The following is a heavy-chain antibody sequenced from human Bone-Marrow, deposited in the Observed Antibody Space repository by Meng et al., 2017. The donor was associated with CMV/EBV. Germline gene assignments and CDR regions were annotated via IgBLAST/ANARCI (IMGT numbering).Heavy chain of an antibody. CDR2: ISYSGST. Sequence: SETLSLTCTVSGGSISPYYWNWIRQPPGKGLEWIGYISYSGSTNYNPSLKSRVTISVDTSKNQFSLKLSSVTAADTAVYFCARDRGCTSTSCYTRLLYYYGMDIWGQGTTVTVSS. D-gene: IGHD2-2*02. CDR3: ARDRGCTSTSCYTRLLYYYGMDI. CDR1: GGSISPYY. V-gene: IGHV4-59*01. J-gene: IGHJ6*02.